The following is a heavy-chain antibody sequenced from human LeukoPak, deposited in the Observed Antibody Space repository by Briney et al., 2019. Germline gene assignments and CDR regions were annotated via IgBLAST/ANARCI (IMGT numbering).Heavy chain of an antibody. D-gene: IGHD5-12*01. V-gene: IGHV3-43D*04. Sequence: PGGSLRLSCAASGFTFSSYSLNWVRQAPGKGLEWVSLISWEGGSTYYADSVKGRFTISRDNTKNSLYLQMNSLRAEDTALYYCAKEIQWDGSFDIWGRGTMVTVSS. CDR3: AKEIQWDGSFDI. J-gene: IGHJ3*02. CDR2: ISWEGGST. CDR1: GFTFSSYS.